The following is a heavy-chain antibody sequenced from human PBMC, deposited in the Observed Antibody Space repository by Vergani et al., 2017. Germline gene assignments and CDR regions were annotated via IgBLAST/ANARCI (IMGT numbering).Heavy chain of an antibody. D-gene: IGHD3-10*01. CDR3: ARHHQVLLWFGESRTGQFDY. CDR2: IYYSGST. V-gene: IGHV4-39*01. J-gene: IGHJ4*02. Sequence: QLQLQESGPGLVKPSETLSLTCTVSGGSISSSSYYWGWIRQPPGKGLEWIGSIYYSGSTYYNPSLKSRVTISVDTSKNQLSLKLSSVTAADTAVYYCARHHQVLLWFGESRTGQFDYWGQGTLVTVSS. CDR1: GGSISSSSYY.